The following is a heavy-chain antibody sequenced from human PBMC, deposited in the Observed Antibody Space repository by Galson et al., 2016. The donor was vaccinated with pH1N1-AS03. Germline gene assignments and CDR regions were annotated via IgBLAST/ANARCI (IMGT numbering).Heavy chain of an antibody. CDR2: ISSSGRTI. CDR1: GFTLSDYY. Sequence: SLRLSCAASGFTLSDYYINWVRQAPGKGLEWLSYISSSGRTIYYADSVKGRFTISRDNAKNSEDLQMNSLRGEDTAVYYCARVESGNTYGYVALDVWGLGTTVTVSS. V-gene: IGHV3-11*01. CDR3: ARVESGNTYGYVALDV. D-gene: IGHD5-18*01. J-gene: IGHJ6*02.